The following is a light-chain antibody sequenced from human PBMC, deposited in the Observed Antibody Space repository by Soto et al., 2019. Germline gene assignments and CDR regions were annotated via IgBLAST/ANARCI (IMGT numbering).Light chain of an antibody. Sequence: IQITQSPSSLSASVVDRVTITCRASQSISGYINSYQQKKGXAPXXXIYAASSLQSGVTSRFSGSGYGKDFTITVSSLQPEDFATYECHQSYDIPTFGQGTRLEIK. J-gene: IGKJ5*01. V-gene: IGKV1-39*01. CDR1: QSISGY. CDR3: HQSYDIPT. CDR2: AAS.